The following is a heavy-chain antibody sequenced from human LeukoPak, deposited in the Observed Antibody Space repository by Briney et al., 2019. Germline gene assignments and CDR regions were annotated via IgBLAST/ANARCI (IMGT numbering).Heavy chain of an antibody. J-gene: IGHJ4*02. CDR2: ISYDGYDK. CDR3: AKDFPAYYYDSSGYYYDY. Sequence: PGGSLRLSCAASGFTFNDYAMYWVRQAPGKGLEWVTLISYDGYDKSYADSVRGRFTISRDNSRNTLYLQMDSLRSEDTAVYYCAKDFPAYYYDSSGYYYDYWGQGTLVTVSS. CDR1: GFTFNDYA. D-gene: IGHD3-22*01. V-gene: IGHV3-30-3*01.